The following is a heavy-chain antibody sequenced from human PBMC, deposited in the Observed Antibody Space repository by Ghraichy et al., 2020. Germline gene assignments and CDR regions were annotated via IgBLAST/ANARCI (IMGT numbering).Heavy chain of an antibody. D-gene: IGHD3-22*01. J-gene: IGHJ5*02. V-gene: IGHV3-7*03. CDR3: ARVYYDSSGYEGRFDP. CDR2: IKQDGSEK. CDR1: GFTFSSYW. Sequence: GGSLRLSCAASGFTFSSYWMSWVRQAPGKGLEWVANIKQDGSEKYYVDSVKGRFTISRDNAKNSLYLQMNSLRAEDTAVYYCARVYYDSSGYEGRFDPWGQGTLVTVSS.